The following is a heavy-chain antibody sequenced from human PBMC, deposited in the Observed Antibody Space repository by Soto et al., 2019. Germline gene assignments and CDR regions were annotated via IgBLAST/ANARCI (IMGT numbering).Heavy chain of an antibody. CDR2: IYYSGST. J-gene: IGHJ4*02. Sequence: PSETLSLTCSVSGGYISSSSYYWGWIRQPPGKGLEWIGSIYYSGSTYYNPSLKGRVTMSVDTSKNQFSLNLRSVTAADTAVYYSASQDIVVVVALEYWGKGALVTVSS. CDR3: ASQDIVVVVALEY. CDR1: GGYISSSSYY. D-gene: IGHD2-15*01. V-gene: IGHV4-39*01.